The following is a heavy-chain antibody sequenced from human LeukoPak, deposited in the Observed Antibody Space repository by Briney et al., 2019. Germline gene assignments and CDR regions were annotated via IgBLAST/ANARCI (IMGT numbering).Heavy chain of an antibody. CDR2: IYYSGST. CDR1: GGSISSSSYY. V-gene: IGHV4-39*07. Sequence: SETLFLTCTVSGGSISSSSYYWGWIRQPPGKGLEWIGSIYYSGSTYYNPSLKSRVTISIDTSKNQFSLKLTSVTAADTAVYYCASSLATPGTTDFDYWGRGTLVTVSS. J-gene: IGHJ4*02. CDR3: ASSLATPGTTDFDY. D-gene: IGHD6-13*01.